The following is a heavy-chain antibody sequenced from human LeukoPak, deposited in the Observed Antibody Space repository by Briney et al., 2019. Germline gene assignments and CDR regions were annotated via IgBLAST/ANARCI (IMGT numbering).Heavy chain of an antibody. CDR3: ARDDFGVALGGV. CDR2: INHRRST. V-gene: IGHV4-34*01. Sequence: ASETLSLTCAVYGGSFSSYYWSWIRQSPGKGLEWIGQINHRRSTNYNPSLKSRVTISLDTSKNQFSLKLTSVTAADTAVYYCARDDFGVALGGVWGKGTTVTVSS. D-gene: IGHD3-3*01. CDR1: GGSFSSYY. J-gene: IGHJ6*04.